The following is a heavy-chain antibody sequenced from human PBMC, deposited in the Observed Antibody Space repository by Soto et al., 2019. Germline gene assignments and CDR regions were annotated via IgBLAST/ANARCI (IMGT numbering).Heavy chain of an antibody. CDR1: GGSISTGGYY. CDR3: ARGLSVTLFDN. J-gene: IGHJ4*02. V-gene: IGHV4-31*03. Sequence: QVQLQESGPELVKPSQTLSLTCTVSGGSISTGGYYWTWIRQHPGKGLEGIGYIYYSGSTYYNPSLKSRVTISVDTSKNQFSLKLSSVTAADTAVYYCARGLSVTLFDNWGQGTLVTVSS. D-gene: IGHD4-17*01. CDR2: IYYSGST.